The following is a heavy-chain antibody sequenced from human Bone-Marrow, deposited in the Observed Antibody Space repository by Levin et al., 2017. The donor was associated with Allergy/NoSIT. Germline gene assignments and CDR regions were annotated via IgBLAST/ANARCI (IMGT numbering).Heavy chain of an antibody. CDR1: GFIFRNYA. CDR2: ISGSGGNT. V-gene: IGHV3-23*01. D-gene: IGHD3-22*01. Sequence: GESLKISCAASGFIFRNYAMNWVRQAPGKGLEWVSQISGSGGNTHYADSVKGRFTISRDNSKNTLYLQMNSLRVEDTAVYYCAGYDTSAYHSPFDYWGQGPLVTVSS. CDR3: AGYDTSAYHSPFDY. J-gene: IGHJ4*02.